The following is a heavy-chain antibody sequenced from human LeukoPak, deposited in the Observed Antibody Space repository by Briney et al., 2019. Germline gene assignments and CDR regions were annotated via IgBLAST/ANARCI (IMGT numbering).Heavy chain of an antibody. Sequence: KTGGSLRLSCAASGFTFSSYSMNWLRQALGKGLEWVSYVSSSSSYIYYADSVKGRFTISRDNAKNSLYLQMNSLRADDTAVYYCARLLYSGSYYGFDYWGQGTLVTVSS. V-gene: IGHV3-21*01. J-gene: IGHJ4*02. CDR3: ARLLYSGSYYGFDY. CDR2: VSSSSSYI. D-gene: IGHD1-26*01. CDR1: GFTFSSYS.